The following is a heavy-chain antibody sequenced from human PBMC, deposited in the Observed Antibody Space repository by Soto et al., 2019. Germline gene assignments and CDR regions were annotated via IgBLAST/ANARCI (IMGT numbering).Heavy chain of an antibody. Sequence: GGSLRLSCEASGFRFSTYGMYWVRQAPGKGLEWVAVISYDGNDKYYSDSVKGRFTISRDNFENTLYLHMNSLRAEDTALYYCTKDHSTSEPGYFHHWGQGTLVTVSS. V-gene: IGHV3-30*18. J-gene: IGHJ1*01. CDR2: ISYDGNDK. CDR1: GFRFSTYG. CDR3: TKDHSTSEPGYFHH.